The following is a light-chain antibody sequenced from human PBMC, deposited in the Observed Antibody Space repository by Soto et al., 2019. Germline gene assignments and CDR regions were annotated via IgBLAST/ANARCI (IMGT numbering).Light chain of an antibody. CDR2: DVT. J-gene: IGLJ2*01. Sequence: QSALTQPRSVSGSPGQSVTIPCTGTSSDVGEYNWVSWYQRHPGKAPKVLIYDVTKRPSGVPDRFSGSKSGNTASLAIAGLQAEDEASYYCCSYAGTYTHVVFGGGTKVTVL. CDR1: SSDVGEYNW. CDR3: CSYAGTYTHVV. V-gene: IGLV2-11*01.